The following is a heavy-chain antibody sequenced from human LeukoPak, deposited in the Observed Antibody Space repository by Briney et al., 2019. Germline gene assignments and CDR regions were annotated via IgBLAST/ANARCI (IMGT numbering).Heavy chain of an antibody. CDR2: IGTSSTTI. Sequence: AGGSLRLSCAASGFTFSSYTMNWVRQPPGKGLEWVSNIGTSSTTIYYADSVKGRFTISRDNAKNSLYLQMNSLRADDTAVYYCARFAAGGPYYYYMDVWGKGTTVTVSS. CDR1: GFTFSSYT. CDR3: ARFAAGGPYYYYMDV. V-gene: IGHV3-48*01. J-gene: IGHJ6*03. D-gene: IGHD3-10*01.